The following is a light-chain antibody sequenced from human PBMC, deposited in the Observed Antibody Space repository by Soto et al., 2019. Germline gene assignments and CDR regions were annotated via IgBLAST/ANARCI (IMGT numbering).Light chain of an antibody. V-gene: IGLV2-14*01. CDR3: SSYSSTSTLWV. CDR2: DVS. Sequence: QSVLTQPASVSGSPGQSITISCTGTSSDVGAYNYVSWYQQHPGKAPKVMIYDVSNRPSGVSNRFSGSKSANTASLTISGLQAEDEADYFCSSYSSTSTLWVFGGGTKLTVL. J-gene: IGLJ3*02. CDR1: SSDVGAYNY.